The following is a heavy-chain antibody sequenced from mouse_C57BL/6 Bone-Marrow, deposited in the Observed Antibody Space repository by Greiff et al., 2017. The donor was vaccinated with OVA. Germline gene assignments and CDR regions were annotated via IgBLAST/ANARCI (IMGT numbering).Heavy chain of an antibody. CDR1: GYTFTSYW. CDR3: ARGGYYYFDY. J-gene: IGHJ2*01. Sequence: QVQLQQPGAELVMPGASVKLSCKASGYTFTSYWMHWVKQRPGQGLEWIGEIDPSDSYTNYNQKFKGKATLTVDKSSSTAYMQLSSLTAEASAVYSCARGGYYYFDYWGQGTTLTVSS. CDR2: IDPSDSYT. D-gene: IGHD2-3*01. V-gene: IGHV1-69*01.